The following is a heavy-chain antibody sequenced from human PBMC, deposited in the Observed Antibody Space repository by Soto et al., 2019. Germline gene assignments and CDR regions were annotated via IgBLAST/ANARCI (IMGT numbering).Heavy chain of an antibody. CDR1: GFTFSSYG. D-gene: IGHD5-12*01. CDR3: ARASGYSGYDKIMGYYFDY. V-gene: IGHV3-33*01. Sequence: PGGSLRLSCAASGFTFSSYGMHWVRQAPGKGLEWVAVIWYDGSNKYYADSVKGRFTISRDNPKNTLYLQMNSLRAEDTAVYYCARASGYSGYDKIMGYYFDYWGQGTLVTVSS. J-gene: IGHJ4*02. CDR2: IWYDGSNK.